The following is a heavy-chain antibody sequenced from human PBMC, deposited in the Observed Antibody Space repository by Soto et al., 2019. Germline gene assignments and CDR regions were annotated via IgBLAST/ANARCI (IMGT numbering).Heavy chain of an antibody. Sequence: ASVKVSCKASGYTFTGYYMHWVRQAPGQWLEWMGWINPNSGGTNYAQKFQGWVTMTRDTSISTAYMELSRLRSDDTAVYYCARGYYDCWNGYCLQFWGQGTPVTVSS. J-gene: IGHJ4*03. CDR1: GYTFTGYY. CDR3: ARGYYDCWNGYCLQF. V-gene: IGHV1-2*04. CDR2: INPNSGGT. D-gene: IGHD3-3*01.